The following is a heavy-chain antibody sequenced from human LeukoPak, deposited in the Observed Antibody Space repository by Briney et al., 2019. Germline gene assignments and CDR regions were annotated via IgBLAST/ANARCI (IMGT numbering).Heavy chain of an antibody. V-gene: IGHV3-23*01. J-gene: IGHJ4*02. CDR1: GFTFSSYA. CDR3: ATLNRRRDGLDRDY. D-gene: IGHD5-24*01. CDR2: ISGSGGST. Sequence: PGGSLRLSCAASGFTFSSYAMSWVRQAPGKGLEWVSAISGSGGSTYYADSVKGRFTISRDNSKNTLYLQMNSLRAEDTAVYYCATLNRRRDGLDRDYWGQGTLVTVSS.